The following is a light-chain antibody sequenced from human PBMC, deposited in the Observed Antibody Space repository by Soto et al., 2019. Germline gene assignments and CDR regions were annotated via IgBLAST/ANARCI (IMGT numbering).Light chain of an antibody. J-gene: IGLJ3*02. V-gene: IGLV1-47*02. Sequence: QFVLTQPPSAYGTPGQRVTISCSGSSSNIKNNYVYWYQQLSGTAPKLLIYTNDQRPSGVPDRFSGSKSGSSASLAISGLRSEDEADYYCAAWDDSLSGWVFGGGTKLTVL. CDR1: SSNIKNNY. CDR2: TND. CDR3: AAWDDSLSGWV.